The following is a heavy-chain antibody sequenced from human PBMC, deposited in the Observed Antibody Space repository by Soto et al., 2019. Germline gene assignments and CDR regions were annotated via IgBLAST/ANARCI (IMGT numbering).Heavy chain of an antibody. Sequence: EVQLLESGGGVVQPGGSLRLSCEASGFNFKKFAMGWVRQAPGEGLEWVSGPSCCGEDTSYAYSVKGRFTLTRDDSKNMLSLNLKSMRVEDTARYYSAKADGAPSRIPRLDNWGQGTLVTVS. CDR3: AKADGAPSRIPRLDN. V-gene: IGHV3-23*01. CDR2: PSCCGEDT. CDR1: GFNFKKFA. D-gene: IGHD5-18*01. J-gene: IGHJ4*02.